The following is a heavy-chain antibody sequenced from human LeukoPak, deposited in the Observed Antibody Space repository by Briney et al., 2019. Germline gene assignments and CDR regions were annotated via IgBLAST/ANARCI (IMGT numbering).Heavy chain of an antibody. Sequence: ASVKVSCKASGYTFTGYYMHWVRQAPGQGLEWMGRINPNSGGTNYAQKFQGRVTMTMDTSISTAYMELSRLRSDDTAVYYCARDRELWFGELLSSIIDYWGQGTLVTVSS. J-gene: IGHJ4*02. CDR2: INPNSGGT. CDR3: ARDRELWFGELLSSIIDY. V-gene: IGHV1-2*06. D-gene: IGHD3-10*01. CDR1: GYTFTGYY.